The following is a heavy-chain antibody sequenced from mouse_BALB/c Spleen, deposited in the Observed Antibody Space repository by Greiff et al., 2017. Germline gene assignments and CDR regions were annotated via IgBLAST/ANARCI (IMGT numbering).Heavy chain of an antibody. J-gene: IGHJ1*01. CDR2: ISYSGST. CDR1: GYSITSDYA. CDR3: ARYYDWYFDV. Sequence: EVKVEESGPGLVKPSQSLSLTCTVTGYSITSDYAWNWIRQFPGNKLEWMGYISYSGSTSYNPSLKSRISITRDTSKNQFFLQLNSVTTEDTATYYCARYYDWYFDVWGAGTTVTVSS. D-gene: IGHD1-1*02. V-gene: IGHV3-2*02.